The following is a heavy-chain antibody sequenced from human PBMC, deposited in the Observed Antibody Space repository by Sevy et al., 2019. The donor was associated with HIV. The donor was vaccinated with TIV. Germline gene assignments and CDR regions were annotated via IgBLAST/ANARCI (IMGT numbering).Heavy chain of an antibody. CDR3: ARETRYSSSWYVGEYYYYYGMDV. D-gene: IGHD6-13*01. J-gene: IGHJ6*02. Sequence: GGSLRLSCAASGFTFSSYWMSWVRQAPGKGLEWVANIKQDGSEKYYVDSVKGRFTISRDNAKNSLYLQMKSLRAEDTAVYYCARETRYSSSWYVGEYYYYYGMDVWGQGTTVTVSS. CDR1: GFTFSSYW. V-gene: IGHV3-7*01. CDR2: IKQDGSEK.